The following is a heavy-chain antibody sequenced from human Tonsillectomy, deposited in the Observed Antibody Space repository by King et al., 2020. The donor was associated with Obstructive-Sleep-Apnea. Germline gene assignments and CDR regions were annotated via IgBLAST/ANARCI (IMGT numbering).Heavy chain of an antibody. J-gene: IGHJ3*02. CDR1: GFTFSSYG. V-gene: IGHV3-30*03. CDR3: EIRQWLATDAFDI. CDR2: LSYDGSNK. Sequence: VQLVESGGGVVQPGRSLRLSCAASGFTFSSYGMHWVRQAPGQGLEWVAVLSYDGSNKYYADPVKGRFTLSRDNSKNTLYLQMNSLRAADTAVYYVEIRQWLATDAFDIWGTGTMVTVSS. D-gene: IGHD6-19*01.